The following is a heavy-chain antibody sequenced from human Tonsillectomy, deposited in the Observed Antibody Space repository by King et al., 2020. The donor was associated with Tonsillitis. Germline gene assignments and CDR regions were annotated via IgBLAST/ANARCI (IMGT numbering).Heavy chain of an antibody. Sequence: VQLVESGAEVKKTGESLKISCKGSGYIFTSYWSGWVRQMPGKGLEWMGVIYPGDSDTRYSPSFQGQVTISAAKSISTAYLQWGSLKASDTAIYYCARRRGGSSPFEYWGQGTLVTVSS. CDR1: GYIFTSYW. CDR2: IYPGDSDT. J-gene: IGHJ4*02. D-gene: IGHD3-10*01. CDR3: ARRRGGSSPFEY. V-gene: IGHV5-51*03.